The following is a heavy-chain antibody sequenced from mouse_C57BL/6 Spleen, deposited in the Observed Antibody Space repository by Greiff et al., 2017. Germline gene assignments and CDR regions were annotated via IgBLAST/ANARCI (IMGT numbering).Heavy chain of an antibody. V-gene: IGHV5-17*01. J-gene: IGHJ4*01. CDR3: EREAMDY. CDR2: ISSGGGTI. CDR1: GFTFSGYG. Sequence: DVKLVESGGGLVKPGGSLKLSCAASGFTFSGYGMSWVRQAPETGLEWVAYISSGGGTIYYADTVKGRFTISRDNAKNTLCLQMTSLRAEDTAMYYCEREAMDYWGQGTSVTVSA.